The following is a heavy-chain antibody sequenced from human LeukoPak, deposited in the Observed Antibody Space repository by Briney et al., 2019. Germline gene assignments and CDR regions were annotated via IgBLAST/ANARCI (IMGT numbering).Heavy chain of an antibody. V-gene: IGHV4-34*01. CDR3: ATLGGLYYESHGYPDFDH. Sequence: SETLSLTCSVSGGSLSPYYWSWIRQPPGGGLEWLGEINQSGSTNYNPSLTSRVTNSVEKFKDQFSLEVTSVTAADTAIYYCATLGGLYYESHGYPDFDHWGQGTLVTVSS. J-gene: IGHJ4*02. CDR2: INQSGST. D-gene: IGHD3-22*01. CDR1: GGSLSPYY.